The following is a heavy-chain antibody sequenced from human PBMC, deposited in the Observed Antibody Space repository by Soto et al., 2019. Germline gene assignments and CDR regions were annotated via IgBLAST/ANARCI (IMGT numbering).Heavy chain of an antibody. D-gene: IGHD6-6*01. V-gene: IGHV4-31*03. CDR1: GGSISSGGYY. J-gene: IGHJ4*02. Sequence: TLSLTCTVSGGSISSGGYYWSWIRQHPGKGLEWIGYIYYSGSTYYNPSLKSRVTISVDTSKNQFSLKLSSVTAADTAVYYCARTGIAARRASYYFDYWGQGTLVTVS. CDR3: ARTGIAARRASYYFDY. CDR2: IYYSGST.